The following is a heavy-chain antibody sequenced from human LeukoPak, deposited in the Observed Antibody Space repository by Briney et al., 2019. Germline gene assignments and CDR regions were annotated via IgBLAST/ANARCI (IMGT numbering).Heavy chain of an antibody. J-gene: IGHJ4*02. Sequence: PGGSLRLSRAASGFSLSSSGMHWVRQAPGKGLEWVAVIWYDGSKKFYIDSVKGRFTISRDNAKNSLYLQMNSLRAEDTAVYYCASDLSDYDFWSGPLDYWGRGTLVTVSS. CDR2: IWYDGSKK. D-gene: IGHD3-3*01. CDR3: ASDLSDYDFWSGPLDY. V-gene: IGHV3-33*01. CDR1: GFSLSSSG.